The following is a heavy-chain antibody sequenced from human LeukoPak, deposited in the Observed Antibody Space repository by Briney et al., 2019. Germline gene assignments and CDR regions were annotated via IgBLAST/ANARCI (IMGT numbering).Heavy chain of an antibody. J-gene: IGHJ3*02. CDR2: IYYSGST. D-gene: IGHD1-26*01. CDR3: TREAYSGSYYSAFDI. V-gene: IGHV4-59*01. Sequence: SETLSLTCTVSGGSISSYYWSWIRQPPGKGLEWIGYIYYSGSTNYNPSLKSRVTISVDTSKNQFSLKLSSVTAADTAVYYCTREAYSGSYYSAFDIWGQGTMVTVSS. CDR1: GGSISSYY.